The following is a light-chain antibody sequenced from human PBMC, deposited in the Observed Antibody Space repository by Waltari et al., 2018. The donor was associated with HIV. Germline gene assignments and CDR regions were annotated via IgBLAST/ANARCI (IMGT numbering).Light chain of an antibody. Sequence: QSALTQPPSASGSPGQRFTISCSGGTSNIVPNYVFWYQQFPGTAPRFLIYRNNQRPPGVPDRFSGSKSGTSASLVISGLRSEDAGDYYCATWDANLRGPVFGGGTRVTVL. V-gene: IGLV1-47*01. CDR1: TSNIVPNY. CDR2: RNN. CDR3: ATWDANLRGPV. J-gene: IGLJ3*02.